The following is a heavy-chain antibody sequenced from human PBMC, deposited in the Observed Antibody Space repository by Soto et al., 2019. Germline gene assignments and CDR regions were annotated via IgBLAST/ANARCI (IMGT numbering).Heavy chain of an antibody. Sequence: ASVKVSCKASGYTFTDYYIHWVRQAPGQGXEWVGWINPDSGGTNLAQRFQGRVTMTSDTSINTAYMELSSLRSDDTAVYYCAIRTGQLAIISEFDGDWFFEVWGRGTLVTVSS. CDR2: INPDSGGT. CDR1: GYTFTDYY. D-gene: IGHD2-2*01. V-gene: IGHV1-2*02. CDR3: AIRTGQLAIISEFDGDWFFEV. J-gene: IGHJ2*01.